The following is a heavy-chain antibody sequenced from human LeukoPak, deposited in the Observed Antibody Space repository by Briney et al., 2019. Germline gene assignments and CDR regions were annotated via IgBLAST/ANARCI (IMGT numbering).Heavy chain of an antibody. CDR3: ARSDSSSWNGIDY. V-gene: IGHV3-53*01. Sequence: GGSLRLSCAASGFTVSRNYMGWVRQAPGKGLEWVSAIHSGGNTYYADSVKGRFTISRDKSRNTMDLLMNSLRAEDTAVDYCARSDSSSWNGIDYWGQGTLVTVSS. J-gene: IGHJ4*02. D-gene: IGHD6-13*01. CDR2: IHSGGNT. CDR1: GFTVSRNY.